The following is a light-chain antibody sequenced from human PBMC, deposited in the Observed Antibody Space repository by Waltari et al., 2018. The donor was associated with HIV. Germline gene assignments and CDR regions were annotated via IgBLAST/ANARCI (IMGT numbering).Light chain of an antibody. V-gene: IGLV1-44*01. J-gene: IGLJ3*02. Sequence: QSVLTQPPSASGTPGQRVTISCSGSSSNIGSNTVSWYQQVPGTAPKVFIYSNDDRPSGVPYRFSGSKSGTSASLAISGLQSEDEADYYCATWDDSLNGWVFGGGTKVTVL. CDR3: ATWDDSLNGWV. CDR1: SSNIGSNT. CDR2: SND.